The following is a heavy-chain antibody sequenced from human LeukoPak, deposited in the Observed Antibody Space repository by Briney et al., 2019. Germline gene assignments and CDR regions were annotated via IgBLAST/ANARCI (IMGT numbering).Heavy chain of an antibody. CDR2: IDPGDSYT. CDR3: ARLFYGSGSYFYY. J-gene: IGHJ4*02. D-gene: IGHD3-10*01. Sequence: PGGSLRLSCKGSAYSFTSYWINWVRQMPGKGLEWMGRIDPGDSYTNYSPSFQGHVTISADKSISTAYLQWSSLKASDTAMYYCARLFYGSGSYFYYWGQGTLVTVSS. V-gene: IGHV5-10-1*01. CDR1: AYSFTSYW.